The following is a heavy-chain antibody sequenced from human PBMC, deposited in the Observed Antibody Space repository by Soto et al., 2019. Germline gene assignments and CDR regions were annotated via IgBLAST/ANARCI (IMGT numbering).Heavy chain of an antibody. D-gene: IGHD6-13*01. J-gene: IGHJ4*02. CDR1: GFTFSSHA. V-gene: IGHV3-23*01. CDR2: LSDSGDSI. Sequence: EVQLLESGGGLVQPGRSLRLSCTASGFTFSSHAMTWVRQAPGKGLEWVSGLSDSGDSIYYADSVKGRFTIYRDNSMNTQYLQMNTLRGEDTAVYYWAKVSSSWYAGVFDLWGQGTLVTVSS. CDR3: AKVSSSWYAGVFDL.